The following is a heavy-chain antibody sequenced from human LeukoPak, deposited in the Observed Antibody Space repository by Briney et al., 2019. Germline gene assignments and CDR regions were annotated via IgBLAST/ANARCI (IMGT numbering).Heavy chain of an antibody. J-gene: IGHJ5*02. D-gene: IGHD1-26*01. CDR3: AREGATWFDP. CDR1: GYTFGTYW. Sequence: GAPLKISCKGSGYTFGTYWSGGVGRLPGKALEWMGIIYPGDSDTRYSPSFQGQVTISADESISTAYLQWSSLKASDTAMYYCAREGATWFDPWGQGTLVTVSS. V-gene: IGHV5-51*01. CDR2: IYPGDSDT.